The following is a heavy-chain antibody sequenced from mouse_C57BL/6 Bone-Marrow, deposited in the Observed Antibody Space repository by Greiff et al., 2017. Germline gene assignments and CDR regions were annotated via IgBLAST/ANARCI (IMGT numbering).Heavy chain of an antibody. D-gene: IGHD1-1*01. CDR2: INPYNGGT. V-gene: IGHV1-19*01. Sequence: VQLQQSGPVLVKPGASVKMSCKASGYTFTDYYMNWVKQSHGKSLEWIGVINPYNGGTSYNQKFKGKATLTVDKSSSTAYMELNSLTSEDSAVYYCAHYYGSAWFAYWGQGTLVTVSA. CDR3: AHYYGSAWFAY. J-gene: IGHJ3*01. CDR1: GYTFTDYY.